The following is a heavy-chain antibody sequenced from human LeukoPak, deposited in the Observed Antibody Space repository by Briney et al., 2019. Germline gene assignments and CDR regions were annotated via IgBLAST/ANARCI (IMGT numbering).Heavy chain of an antibody. D-gene: IGHD3-22*01. V-gene: IGHV3-74*01. J-gene: IGHJ6*03. CDR3: ARDLSEDYYDSSGYLRGYYYYYMDV. Sequence: GGSLRLSCAASGFTFSSYGMHWVRQAPGKGLVWVSRINSDGSSTSYADSVKGRFTISRDNAKNTLYLQMNSLRAEDTAVYYCARDLSEDYYDSSGYLRGYYYYYMDVWGKGTTVTISS. CDR1: GFTFSSYG. CDR2: INSDGSST.